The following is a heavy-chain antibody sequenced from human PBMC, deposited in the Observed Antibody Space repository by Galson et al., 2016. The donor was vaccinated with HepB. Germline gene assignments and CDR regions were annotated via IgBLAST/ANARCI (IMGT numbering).Heavy chain of an antibody. J-gene: IGHJ4*02. D-gene: IGHD5-18*01. CDR1: GFTFSSHD. Sequence: SLRLSCAASGFTFSSHDVHWVRQATGKGLEWVSGIGTTGDTYYPDAVKGRFTISREDAKNSFYLQMNSLRAADTAVYYCASTRIQIWLRPFDDWGQGTLVTVSS. V-gene: IGHV3-13*01. CDR2: IGTTGDT. CDR3: ASTRIQIWLRPFDD.